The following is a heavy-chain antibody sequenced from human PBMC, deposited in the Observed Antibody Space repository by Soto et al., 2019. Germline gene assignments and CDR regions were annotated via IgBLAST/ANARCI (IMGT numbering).Heavy chain of an antibody. CDR1: GGTFSSYA. Sequence: QVQLVQSGAEVKKPGSSVKVSCKASGGTFSSYAISWVRQAPGQGLEWMGGIIPIFGTANYAQKFQGRVTITADESMSTAYMELSSLRSEDTAVYYCARAKVESYGFSNWFDPWGQGTLVTVSS. D-gene: IGHD5-18*01. J-gene: IGHJ5*02. V-gene: IGHV1-69*01. CDR3: ARAKVESYGFSNWFDP. CDR2: IIPIFGTA.